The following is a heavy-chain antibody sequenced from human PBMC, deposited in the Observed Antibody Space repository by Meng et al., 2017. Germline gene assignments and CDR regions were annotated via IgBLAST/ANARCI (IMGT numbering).Heavy chain of an antibody. Sequence: ASVKVSCKASGYTFTGYYMHWVRQAPGQGLEWMGRINPNSGGTNYAQKFQGRVTMTRDTSISTAYMELSRLRSDDTAVYYCARSYSSCWYLRPDYWGQGTLVTVSS. CDR2: INPNSGGT. V-gene: IGHV1-2*06. D-gene: IGHD6-19*01. J-gene: IGHJ4*02. CDR1: GYTFTGYY. CDR3: ARSYSSCWYLRPDY.